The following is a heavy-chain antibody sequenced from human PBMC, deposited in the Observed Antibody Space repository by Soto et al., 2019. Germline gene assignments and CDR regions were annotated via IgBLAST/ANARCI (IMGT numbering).Heavy chain of an antibody. J-gene: IGHJ5*02. V-gene: IGHV3-30-3*01. Sequence: GGSLRLSCAASGFSFSISPMHWVRQAPGKGPEWVALISYDGTNKFYADSVKGRFTISRDNAKNTLYLQMNSLRAEDTAVYYCARERGRGWFDPWGQGTLVTVSS. CDR3: ARERGRGWFDP. CDR1: GFSFSISP. CDR2: ISYDGTNK. D-gene: IGHD1-26*01.